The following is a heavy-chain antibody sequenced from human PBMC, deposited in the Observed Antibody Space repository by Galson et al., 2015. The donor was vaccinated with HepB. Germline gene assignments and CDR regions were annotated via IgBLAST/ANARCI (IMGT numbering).Heavy chain of an antibody. D-gene: IGHD3-10*01. CDR3: ASMVRGVTWFDP. CDR2: IYYSGST. CDR1: GGSISSGGYY. J-gene: IGHJ5*02. V-gene: IGHV4-30-4*08. Sequence: TLSLTCTVSGGSISSGGYYWSWIRQHPGKGLERIGYIYYSGSTYYNPSLKSRVTISVDTSKNQFSLKLSSVTAADTAVYYCASMVRGVTWFDPWGQGTLVTVSS.